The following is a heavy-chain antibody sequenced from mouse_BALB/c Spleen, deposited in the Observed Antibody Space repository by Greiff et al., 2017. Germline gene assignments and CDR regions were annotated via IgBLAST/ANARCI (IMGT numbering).Heavy chain of an antibody. J-gene: IGHJ4*01. Sequence: QVQLQQSGPGLVQPSQSLSITCTASGFSLTSYGVHWVRQSPGKGLEWLGVIWSGGSTDYNAAFISRLSISNDNSKSQVFFKMNSLQADDTARDCGARECDGYAMDYWGQGTSVTVSA. CDR3: ARECDGYAMDY. CDR2: IWSGGST. V-gene: IGHV2-4-1*01. D-gene: IGHD2-13*01. CDR1: GFSLTSYG.